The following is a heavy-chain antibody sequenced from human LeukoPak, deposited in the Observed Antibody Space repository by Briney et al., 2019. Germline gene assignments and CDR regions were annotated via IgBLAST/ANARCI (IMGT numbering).Heavy chain of an antibody. CDR3: ARLIVVVVAASSYFDS. D-gene: IGHD2-15*01. V-gene: IGHV3-49*03. CDR2: IRTKTNGATA. Sequence: GGSLRLSCTASGFTFGEDAMSWFRQAPGKGLEWLGFIRTKTNGATAEYAASVKGRFSISRDDSKSIAYLQMNSLKTEDTAVYYCARLIVVVVAASSYFDSWGQGTRVTVSS. J-gene: IGHJ4*02. CDR1: GFTFGEDA.